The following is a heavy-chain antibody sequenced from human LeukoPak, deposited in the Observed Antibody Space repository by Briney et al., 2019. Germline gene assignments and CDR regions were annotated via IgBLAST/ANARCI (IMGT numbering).Heavy chain of an antibody. CDR2: IRYDGSNK. CDR1: GFIFSTHG. J-gene: IGHJ5*02. V-gene: IGHV3-30*02. Sequence: PGGSLRLSCAASGFIFSTHGMHWVRQAPGKGLEWLAFIRYDGSNKYYADSAKGRFTISRDNSKNTLYLQMNSLRAEDTAVYYCAKDRLPPIAAAGTGWFDPWGQGTLVTVSS. CDR3: AKDRLPPIAAAGTGWFDP. D-gene: IGHD6-13*01.